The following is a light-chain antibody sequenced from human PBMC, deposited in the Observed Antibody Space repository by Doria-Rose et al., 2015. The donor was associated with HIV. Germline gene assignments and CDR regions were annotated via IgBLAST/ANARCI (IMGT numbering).Light chain of an antibody. CDR1: QSLLYTSKNY. CDR2: WAS. CDR3: QQYYDTPS. Sequence: TQSPESLGMSLGERATLNCKSNQSLLYTSKNYLAWYQQKPGQPPKLLIYWASTRQSGVPARFSGSGSGTAITLTISSLEAEDVAVYYCQQYYDTPSFGPGTTVDIK. V-gene: IGKV4-1*01. J-gene: IGKJ3*01.